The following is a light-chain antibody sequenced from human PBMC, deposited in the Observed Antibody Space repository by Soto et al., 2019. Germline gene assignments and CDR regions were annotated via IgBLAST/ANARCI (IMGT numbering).Light chain of an antibody. CDR1: NSNIGSNP. CDR2: SNN. CDR3: STWDDSLAGLVI. Sequence: QSVLTQPPSASGTPGQRVTFSCSGSNSNIGSNPVNSYQQPPGTAPRLLIYSNNQRPSGVPDRFSRSKSGTSASLAISWLSSEDEADYFCSTWDDSLAGLVIFGGGTKLTVL. J-gene: IGLJ2*01. V-gene: IGLV1-44*01.